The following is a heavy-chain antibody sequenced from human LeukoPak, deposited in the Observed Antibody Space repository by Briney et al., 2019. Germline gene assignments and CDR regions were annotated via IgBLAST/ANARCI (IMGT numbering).Heavy chain of an antibody. CDR1: GFTLSSYA. V-gene: IGHV3-23*01. CDR2: ISASGGST. J-gene: IGHJ6*02. Sequence: GGSLRLSCAASGFTLSSYAMSWVRQAPGKGLEWVSAISASGGSTYYADSVKGRFTISRDNAKNSLYLQMNSLRAEDTAVYYWARAQPVDTPMSYYSSSSVMDVWGQGPTVTASS. D-gene: IGHD5-18*01. CDR3: ARAQPVDTPMSYYSSSSVMDV.